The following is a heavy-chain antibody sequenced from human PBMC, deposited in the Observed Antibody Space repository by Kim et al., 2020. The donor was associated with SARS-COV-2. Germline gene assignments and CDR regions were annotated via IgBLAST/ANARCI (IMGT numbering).Heavy chain of an antibody. D-gene: IGHD2-15*01. Sequence: GGSLRLSCAASGFTFSSYSMNWVRQAPGKGLEWVSSISSSSSYIYYADSVKGRFTISRDNAKNSLYLQMNSLRAEDTAVYYCAREPRYCSGGSCDYFDYWGQGTLVTVSS. CDR2: ISSSSSYI. J-gene: IGHJ4*02. V-gene: IGHV3-21*01. CDR3: AREPRYCSGGSCDYFDY. CDR1: GFTFSSYS.